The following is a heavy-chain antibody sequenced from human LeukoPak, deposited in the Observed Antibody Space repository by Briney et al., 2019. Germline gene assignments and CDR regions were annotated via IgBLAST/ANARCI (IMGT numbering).Heavy chain of an antibody. CDR3: ARDIWGPPPDY. J-gene: IGHJ4*02. V-gene: IGHV4-39*02. CDR2: IFYSGST. CDR1: GGSVTTSNHY. Sequence: SETLSLTCTVSGGSVTTSNHYWGWIRQPPGKGLEWIGSIFYSGSTDYNPSLKSRVTMSVDTSKNHFSLRLSSVTAADTAVYYCARDIWGPPPDYWGQGTLVTVSS. D-gene: IGHD3-10*01.